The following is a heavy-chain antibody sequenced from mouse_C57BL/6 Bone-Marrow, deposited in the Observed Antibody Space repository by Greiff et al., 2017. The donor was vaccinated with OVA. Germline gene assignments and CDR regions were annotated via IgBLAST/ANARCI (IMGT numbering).Heavy chain of an antibody. CDR2: SRNKANDYTT. Sequence: EVHLVESGGGLVQSGRSLRLSCATSGFTFSDFYMEWVRQAPGKGLEWIAASRNKANDYTTEYSASVKGRFIVSRDTSQSILYLQMNALRAEDTAIYYCARGETFWYFDVWGTGTTVTVSS. V-gene: IGHV7-1*01. CDR3: ARGETFWYFDV. J-gene: IGHJ1*03. CDR1: GFTFSDFY.